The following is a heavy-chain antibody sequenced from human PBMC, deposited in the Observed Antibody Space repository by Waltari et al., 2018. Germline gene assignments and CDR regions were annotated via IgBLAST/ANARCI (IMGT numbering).Heavy chain of an antibody. J-gene: IGHJ4*02. D-gene: IGHD3-16*01. Sequence: EVQLVESGGALVQPGGSVRLSCAASGFTFSTTWMCWVRQTPGKGLEWVANIKPDGSEKDYVDSVKGRFTISRDNAKNSLYLQMNSLRAEDTAVYFCASGGGRPFDYWGQGTLVTVSS. V-gene: IGHV3-7*01. CDR3: ASGGGRPFDY. CDR1: GFTFSTTW. CDR2: IKPDGSEK.